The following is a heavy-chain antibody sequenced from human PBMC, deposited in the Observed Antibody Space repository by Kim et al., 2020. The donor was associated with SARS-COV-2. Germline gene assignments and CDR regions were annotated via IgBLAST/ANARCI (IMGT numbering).Heavy chain of an antibody. J-gene: IGHJ5*02. CDR2: ISWNSGSI. CDR3: AKDKTGAVAGNNWFDP. CDR1: GFTFDDYA. V-gene: IGHV3-9*01. D-gene: IGHD6-19*01. Sequence: SLRLSCAASGFTFDDYAMHWVRQAPGKGLEWVSGISWNSGSIGYADSVKGRFTISRDNAKNSLYLQMNSLRAEDTALYYCAKDKTGAVAGNNWFDPWGQGTLVTVSS.